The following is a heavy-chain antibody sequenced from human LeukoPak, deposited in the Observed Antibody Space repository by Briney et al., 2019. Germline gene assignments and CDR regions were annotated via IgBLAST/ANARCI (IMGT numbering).Heavy chain of an antibody. J-gene: IGHJ4*02. D-gene: IGHD2-8*01. CDR3: TKGLWAGVSAARD. V-gene: IGHV3-66*01. CDR1: GFTVSSNY. Sequence: GGSLRLSCAASGFTVSSNYMSWVRQAPGKGPEWVSTIYTGGDTYYADSVKGRFTISRDNSQNTLYLQMNSLRVEDTAVYYCTKGLWAGVSAARDWGQGTLVTVSS. CDR2: IYTGGDT.